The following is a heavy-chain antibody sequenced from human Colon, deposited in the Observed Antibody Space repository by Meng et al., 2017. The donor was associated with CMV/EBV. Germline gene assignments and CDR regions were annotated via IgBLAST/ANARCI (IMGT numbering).Heavy chain of an antibody. V-gene: IGHV3-23*01. CDR1: GFTFNAYA. J-gene: IGHJ4*02. D-gene: IGHD1-20*01. CDR3: VKGGITAATAY. Sequence: GGSLRLSCVPSGFTFNAYAMSWVRQAPGKGLEWVSTISGYGGSTYYADSVKGRFTISRDSSLYLQMNSLRVEDTAVYFCVKGGITAATAYWGQGTLVTVSS. CDR2: ISGYGGST.